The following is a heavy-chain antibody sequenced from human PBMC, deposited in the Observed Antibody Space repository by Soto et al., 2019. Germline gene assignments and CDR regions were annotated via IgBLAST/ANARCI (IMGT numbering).Heavy chain of an antibody. D-gene: IGHD4-17*01. Sequence: GKGLEWVAVISYDGSNKYYADSVKGRFTISRDNSKNTLYLQMNSLRAEDTAVYYCAKPCNYGDYVDDAFDIWGQRTMVTVSS. CDR2: ISYDGSNK. CDR3: AKPCNYGDYVDDAFDI. J-gene: IGHJ3*02. V-gene: IGHV3-30*18.